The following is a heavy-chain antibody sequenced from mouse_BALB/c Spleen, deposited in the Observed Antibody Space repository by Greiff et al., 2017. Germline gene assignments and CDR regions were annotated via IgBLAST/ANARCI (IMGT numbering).Heavy chain of an antibody. CDR3: ARIWGRAMDY. D-gene: IGHD4-1*01. CDR1: GFAFSSYD. CDR2: ISSGGGST. J-gene: IGHJ4*01. V-gene: IGHV5-12-1*01. Sequence: EVQLVESGGGLVKPGGSLKLSCAASGFAFSSYDMSWVRQTPEKRLEWVAYISSGGGSTYYPDTVKGRFTISRDNAKNTLYLQMSSLKSEDTAMYYCARIWGRAMDYWGQGTSVTVSS.